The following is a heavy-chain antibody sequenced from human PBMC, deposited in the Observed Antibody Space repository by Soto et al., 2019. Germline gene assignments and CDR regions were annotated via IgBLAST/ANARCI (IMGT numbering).Heavy chain of an antibody. CDR2: IYWDDDK. Sequence: QISLKESGPTLVKPTQTLTLTCTFSGFSLSTSGVGVGWIRQPPGKALEWLALIYWDDDKRYSPSLKSRLTITKDTSKNQVVLTMTNMDPVDTATYYCAHGRRAYDYYYYGMDVWGQGTTVTVSS. J-gene: IGHJ6*02. V-gene: IGHV2-5*02. D-gene: IGHD3-16*01. CDR1: GFSLSTSGVG. CDR3: AHGRRAYDYYYYGMDV.